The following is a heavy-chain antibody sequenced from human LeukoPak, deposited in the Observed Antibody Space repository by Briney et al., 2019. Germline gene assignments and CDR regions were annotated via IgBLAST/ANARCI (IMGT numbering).Heavy chain of an antibody. CDR3: ARTYCSSTSCYAGMDDY. V-gene: IGHV1-69*13. J-gene: IGHJ4*02. CDR1: GGTFSSYA. Sequence: ASVKVSCKASGGTFSSYAISWVRQAPGQGLEWMGGIIPIFGTANYAQKFQGRVTITADESTSTAYMELSSLRSEDTAVYYCARTYCSSTSCYAGMDDYWGQGTLVTVSS. D-gene: IGHD2-2*01. CDR2: IIPIFGTA.